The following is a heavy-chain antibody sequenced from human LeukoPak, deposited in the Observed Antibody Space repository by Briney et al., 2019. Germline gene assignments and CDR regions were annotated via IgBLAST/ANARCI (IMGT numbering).Heavy chain of an antibody. V-gene: IGHV4-59*01. CDR2: IYYSGST. D-gene: IGHD6-13*01. CDR3: ARLLGSSSWYEY. Sequence: SETLSLTRTVSGGSISSYYWSWIRQPPGKGLEWIGYIYYSGSTNYNPSLKSRVTISVDTSKNQFSLQLTSVTAADTAVYYCARLLGSSSWYEYWGQGTLVTVSS. CDR1: GGSISSYY. J-gene: IGHJ4*02.